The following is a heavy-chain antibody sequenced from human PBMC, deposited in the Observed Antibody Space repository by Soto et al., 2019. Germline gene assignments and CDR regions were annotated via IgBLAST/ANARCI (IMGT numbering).Heavy chain of an antibody. Sequence: TLSLTCTVSGGSIRSGGCYWSWIRKHPGKGLEWIGYIYYSGSTYYNPSLKSRVTISVDTSKNQFSLKLSSVTAADTAVYYCARRGDGYKYYFDYWGQGTLVTVSS. V-gene: IGHV4-31*03. CDR2: IYYSGST. J-gene: IGHJ4*02. CDR3: ARRGDGYKYYFDY. D-gene: IGHD5-12*01. CDR1: GGSIRSGGCY.